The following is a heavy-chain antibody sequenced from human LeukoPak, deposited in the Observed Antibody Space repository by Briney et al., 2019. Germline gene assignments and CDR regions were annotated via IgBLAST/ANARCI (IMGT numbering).Heavy chain of an antibody. CDR3: ARGGRAARKFDY. D-gene: IGHD6-6*01. CDR1: GGSFSGYY. J-gene: IGHJ4*02. CDR2: INHSGST. V-gene: IGHV4-34*01. Sequence: ASETLSLTCAVYGGSFSGYYWSWIRQPPGKGLEWIGEINHSGSTNYNPSLKSRVTISVDTSKNQFSLKLSSVTAADTAVYYCARGGRAARKFDYWGQGTLVTVSS.